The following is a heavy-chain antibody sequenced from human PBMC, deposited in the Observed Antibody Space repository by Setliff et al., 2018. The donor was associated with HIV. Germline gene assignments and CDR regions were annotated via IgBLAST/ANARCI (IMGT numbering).Heavy chain of an antibody. D-gene: IGHD1-26*01. CDR3: AKDDGSYWGNHFDS. CDR2: IWFDERSK. V-gene: IGHV3-33*03. Sequence: GGSLRLSCGASGFTFRNYGMHWVRQAPGQGLEWVAVIWFDERSKYYADSVKGRFTISRDNSKNTLYLQMNNLRVEDTAVYYCAKDDGSYWGNHFDSWGQGTLVTVSS. J-gene: IGHJ4*02. CDR1: GFTFRNYG.